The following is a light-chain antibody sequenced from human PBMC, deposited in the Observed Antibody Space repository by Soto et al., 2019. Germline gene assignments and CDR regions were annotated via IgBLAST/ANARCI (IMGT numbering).Light chain of an antibody. J-gene: IGKJ1*01. CDR2: KAS. CDR1: QSISSW. Sequence: DIQMTQSPSTLSASVGDRVTITCRASQSISSWLAWYQQKPGKAPKVLIYKASSLEIGVPSRFSGSGSGTEFTLTISSLQPDDFATYYCQQYNSYWTFGQGTKVEIK. CDR3: QQYNSYWT. V-gene: IGKV1-5*03.